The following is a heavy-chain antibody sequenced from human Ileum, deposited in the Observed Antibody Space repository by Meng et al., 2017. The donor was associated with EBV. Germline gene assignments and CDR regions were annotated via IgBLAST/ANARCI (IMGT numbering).Heavy chain of an antibody. CDR2: MSDSGIT. J-gene: IGHJ4*02. V-gene: IGHV4-4*02. Sequence: VQRQGSGPGLVNPSGTLSLTCAVSGGSISVINWWSGVRQSPEKGLEWIGEMSDSGITHYNPSLKSRVTISADKSNNQFSLKLTSVTSADTAVYFCAKNGEKYFEYWGQGTLVTVSS. CDR3: AKNGEKYFEY. CDR1: GGSISVINW.